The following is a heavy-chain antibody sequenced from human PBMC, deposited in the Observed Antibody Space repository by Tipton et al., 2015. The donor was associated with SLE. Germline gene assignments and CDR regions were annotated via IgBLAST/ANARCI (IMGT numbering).Heavy chain of an antibody. Sequence: TLSLTCTVSGYSISSGYYWGWIRQPPGKGVEWIGSTYHSGSTYYNPSLKSRVTISVDTSKNQFSLKLSSVTAADTAVYYCARVLSFMGLGFGSTSWAFDYWGQGTLVTVSS. J-gene: IGHJ4*02. CDR1: GYSISSGYY. CDR2: TYHSGST. V-gene: IGHV4-38-2*02. CDR3: ARVLSFMGLGFGSTSWAFDY. D-gene: IGHD2-2*01.